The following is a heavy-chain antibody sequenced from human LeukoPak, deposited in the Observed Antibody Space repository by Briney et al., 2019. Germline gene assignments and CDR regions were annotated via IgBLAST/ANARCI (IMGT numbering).Heavy chain of an antibody. J-gene: IGHJ4*02. Sequence: GGSLRLSCAASGFTFSSYAMHWVRQAPGKGLEWVAVISYDGSNKYYADSVKGRFTISRDNSKNTLYLQMNSLRAEDTAVYYCAREELAVAGTGFDYWGQGTLVTVSS. CDR2: ISYDGSNK. V-gene: IGHV3-30-3*01. CDR1: GFTFSSYA. CDR3: AREELAVAGTGFDY. D-gene: IGHD6-19*01.